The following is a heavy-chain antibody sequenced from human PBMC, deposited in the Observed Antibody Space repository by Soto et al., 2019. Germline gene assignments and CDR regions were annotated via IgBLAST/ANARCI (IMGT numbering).Heavy chain of an antibody. CDR2: IGGSGRTT. CDR3: AKSRYYDSSGDFYDY. Sequence: PGGSLRLSCAASAFTFNNYAMSWVRQAPGKGLEWVSGIGGSGRTTYYADSVKGRFTISRDNSNNTLFLQMNSLRAEDTAVYYCAKSRYYDSSGDFYDYWGQGTLVTVSS. D-gene: IGHD3-22*01. CDR1: AFTFNNYA. V-gene: IGHV3-23*01. J-gene: IGHJ4*02.